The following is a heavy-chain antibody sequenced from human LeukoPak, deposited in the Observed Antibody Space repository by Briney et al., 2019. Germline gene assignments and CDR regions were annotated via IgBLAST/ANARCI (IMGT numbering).Heavy chain of an antibody. D-gene: IGHD3-9*01. CDR1: GGSISSYY. CDR2: IYYSGST. V-gene: IGHV4-59*01. J-gene: IGHJ4*02. Sequence: PSETLSLTCTVSGGSISSYYWSWIRQPPGKGLEWIGYIYYSGSTNYNPSLKSRVTISVDTSKNQFSLKLSSVTAADTAVYYCARLPNILTGYYFDYWGQGTLVTVSS. CDR3: ARLPNILTGYYFDY.